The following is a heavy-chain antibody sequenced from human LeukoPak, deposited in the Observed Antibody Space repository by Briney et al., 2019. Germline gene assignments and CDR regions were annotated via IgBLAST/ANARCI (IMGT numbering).Heavy chain of an antibody. CDR3: ARRAVDWDTAMVFDY. CDR1: GGTFSSYT. V-gene: IGHV1-69*02. J-gene: IGHJ4*02. D-gene: IGHD5-18*01. Sequence: SVKVSCKASGGTFSSYTISWVRRAPGQGLEWMGRIIPILGIANYAQKFQGRVTITADKSTSTAYMELSSLRSEDTAVYYCARRAVDWDTAMVFDYWGQGTLVTVSS. CDR2: IIPILGIA.